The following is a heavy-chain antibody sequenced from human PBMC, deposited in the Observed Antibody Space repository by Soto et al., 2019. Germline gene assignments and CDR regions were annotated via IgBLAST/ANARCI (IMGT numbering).Heavy chain of an antibody. CDR2: INPNSGGT. CDR1: GYTFTGYC. CDR3: ATPTPLRGAMITNINFDF. V-gene: IGHV1-2*02. D-gene: IGHD3-10*01. J-gene: IGHJ4*02. Sequence: VSVEVSCNASGYTFTGYCMHWVLQAPGQGLEWMGWINPNSGGTNYAQKFQGRVTMTRDTSISTAYMELSRLRSDDTAVYYCATPTPLRGAMITNINFDFWGQGTPVTVS.